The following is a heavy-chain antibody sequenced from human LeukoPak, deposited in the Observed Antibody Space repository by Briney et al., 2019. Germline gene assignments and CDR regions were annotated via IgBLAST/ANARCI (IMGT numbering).Heavy chain of an antibody. J-gene: IGHJ6*02. Sequence: PGGSLRLSRAASGFTLSSYSMNWVRQAPGKGLEWVSSISSSRSYIYYSDSVRGRFTISRDNAKNSLYLQMNSLRAEDTAVYYCARHYDYIWETYHLPADYYGMDVWGQGTTVAVSS. D-gene: IGHD3-16*02. V-gene: IGHV3-21*04. CDR3: ARHYDYIWETYHLPADYYGMDV. CDR1: GFTLSSYS. CDR2: ISSSRSYI.